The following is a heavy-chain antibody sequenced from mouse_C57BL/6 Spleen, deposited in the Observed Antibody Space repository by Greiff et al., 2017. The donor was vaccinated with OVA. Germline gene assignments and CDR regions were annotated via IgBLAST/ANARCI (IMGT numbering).Heavy chain of an antibody. Sequence: EVQLQESGGGLVKPGGSLKLSCAASGFTFSDYGMHWVRQAPEKGLEWVAYISSGSSTIYYADTVKGRFTISRDNAKNTLFLQMTSLRSEDTAMYYCARRRIITTVVEGYYYAMDYWGQGTSVTVSS. CDR1: GFTFSDYG. V-gene: IGHV5-17*01. CDR3: ARRRIITTVVEGYYYAMDY. J-gene: IGHJ4*01. D-gene: IGHD1-1*01. CDR2: ISSGSSTI.